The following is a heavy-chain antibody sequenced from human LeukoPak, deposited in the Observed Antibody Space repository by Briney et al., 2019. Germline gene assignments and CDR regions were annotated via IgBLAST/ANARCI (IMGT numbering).Heavy chain of an antibody. CDR3: ARHYVPARGIQLWKPAANPFDY. J-gene: IGHJ4*02. CDR1: GGSISSSSYY. D-gene: IGHD5-18*01. V-gene: IGHV4-39*01. Sequence: SETLSLTCTVSGGSISSSSYYWGWIRQPPGKGLEWIGSIYYSGSTYYNPSLKSRVTISVDTSKNQFSLKLSSVTAADTAVYYCARHYVPARGIQLWKPAANPFDYWGQGTLVTVSS. CDR2: IYYSGST.